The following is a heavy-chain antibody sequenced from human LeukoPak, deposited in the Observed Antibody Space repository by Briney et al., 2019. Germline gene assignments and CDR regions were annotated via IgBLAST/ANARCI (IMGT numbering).Heavy chain of an antibody. V-gene: IGHV3-74*01. CDR3: AREGDSSGWTSFDY. Sequence: GGSLRLSCAASGFTFSSYGMHWVRQAPGKGLVWVSRINSEGSSTIYADSVKGRFTISRDNPKNTLYLQMNSLRDEDTAVYYCAREGDSSGWTSFDYWGQGTMVTVSS. D-gene: IGHD6-19*01. CDR2: INSEGSST. J-gene: IGHJ4*02. CDR1: GFTFSSYG.